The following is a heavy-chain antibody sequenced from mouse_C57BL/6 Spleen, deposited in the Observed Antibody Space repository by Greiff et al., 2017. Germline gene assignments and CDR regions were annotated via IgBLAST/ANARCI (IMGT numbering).Heavy chain of an antibody. CDR1: GFTFTDHT. J-gene: IGHJ3*01. Sequence: QVQLQQSDAELVKPGASLTISCKVSGFTFTDHTIPWMQQRPEQGLVWIGYISPRDDSTKNNEKFKGKATLTVDKSSSKGYMQLNSLTSEDSAVYFCARVSRDDDEGTFDYWGQGTLVTVSA. V-gene: IGHV1-78*01. CDR2: ISPRDDST. D-gene: IGHD2-4*01. CDR3: ARVSRDDDEGTFDY.